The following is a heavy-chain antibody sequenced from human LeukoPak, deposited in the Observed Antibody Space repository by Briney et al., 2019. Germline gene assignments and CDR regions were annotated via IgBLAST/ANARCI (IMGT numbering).Heavy chain of an antibody. D-gene: IGHD2-15*01. CDR2: MYHTGST. CDR3: ARTTEGYCRGRSCYSYYYYMDV. V-gene: IGHV4-38-2*02. J-gene: IGHJ6*03. CDR1: GYSMSSGYY. Sequence: SETLSLTCTVSGYSMSSGYYWGWIRQPPERGLEWIGSMYHTGSTYYNPSLKSRVTIAVDTSKNQFYLKLSSVTAADTAVYYCARTTEGYCRGRSCYSYYYYMDVWGKGTTVTVSS.